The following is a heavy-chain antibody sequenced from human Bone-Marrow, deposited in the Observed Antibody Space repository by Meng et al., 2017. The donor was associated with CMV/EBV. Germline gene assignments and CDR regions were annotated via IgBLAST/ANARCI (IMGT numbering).Heavy chain of an antibody. Sequence: GESLKISCAASGFTVSSSYMYWVRQAPGRGLEWVSAVYNGGQTYYVDSVKCRFTISRDNSKNTLYLQMNTLRAEDTAVYYCATAPNGYYFGYWGQGTLVTVSS. CDR2: VYNGGQT. V-gene: IGHV3-53*01. CDR1: GFTVSSSY. CDR3: ATAPNGYYFGY. J-gene: IGHJ4*02.